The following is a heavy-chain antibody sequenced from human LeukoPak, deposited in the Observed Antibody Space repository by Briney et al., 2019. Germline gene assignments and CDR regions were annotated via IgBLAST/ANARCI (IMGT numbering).Heavy chain of an antibody. D-gene: IGHD6-13*01. CDR1: GGTFNNHA. J-gene: IGHJ6*02. Sequence: SVKVSCKASGGTFNNHAFSWVRQAPGQGLEWMGGIIPIDDSTNYVQKFQDRVMITADEATNIIYMELGSLKSEDTAEYYCARHSGHSSWYYGLDVWGQGTTVIVSS. V-gene: IGHV1-69*01. CDR2: IIPIDDST. CDR3: ARHSGHSSWYYGLDV.